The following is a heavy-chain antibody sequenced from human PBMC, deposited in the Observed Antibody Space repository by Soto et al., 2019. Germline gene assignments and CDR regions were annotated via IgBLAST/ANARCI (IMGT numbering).Heavy chain of an antibody. CDR3: ARALYGVDL. CDR2: IYQSGSA. J-gene: IGHJ6*02. Sequence: TLSLTCSVSGGSVTSGRYSWSWIRQSPGQGLEWIGYIYQSGSAFYNPSLKTRATILVGRSKNQFSLNLTSVTAADAAVYYCARALYGVDLWGQGTTVPVSS. CDR1: GGSVTSGRYS. V-gene: IGHV4-30-2*06.